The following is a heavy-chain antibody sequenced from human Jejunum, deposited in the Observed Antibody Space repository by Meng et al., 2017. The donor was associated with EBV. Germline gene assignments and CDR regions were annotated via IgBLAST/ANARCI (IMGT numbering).Heavy chain of an antibody. CDR1: RGSFSGYY. D-gene: IGHD3-16*02. J-gene: IGHJ4*02. Sequence: QVQLHQWGACLLKPSGTLSLTCAVVRGSFSGYYWSWIRQYPGKGLEWIGEINHSGSTNYNPSLRSRVTISVETSKNQFSLRLNSVTAADTAVYYCARVAFSYTTRSLDSWGQGTLVTVSS. V-gene: IGHV4-34*01. CDR2: INHSGST. CDR3: ARVAFSYTTRSLDS.